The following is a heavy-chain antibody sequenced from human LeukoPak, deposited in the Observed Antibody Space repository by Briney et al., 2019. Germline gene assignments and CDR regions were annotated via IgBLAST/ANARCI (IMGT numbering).Heavy chain of an antibody. CDR3: ARVSTKLLHAFDI. J-gene: IGHJ3*02. V-gene: IGHV3-30*02. CDR1: GFTFSSYG. CDR2: IRYDGSNK. D-gene: IGHD2-15*01. Sequence: GGSLRLSCAASGFTFSSYGMHWVRQAPGKGLEWVAFIRYDGSNKYYADSVKGRFTISRDNSKNTLYLQMNSLRAEDTAVYYCARVSTKLLHAFDIWGQGTMVTVSS.